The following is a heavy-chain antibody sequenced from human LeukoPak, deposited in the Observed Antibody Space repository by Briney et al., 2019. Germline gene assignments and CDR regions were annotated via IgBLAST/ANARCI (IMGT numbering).Heavy chain of an antibody. CDR2: IKSKTDGGTT. Sequence: GGSLRLSCAASGFTFSNAWMSWVRQAPGKGLEWVGRIKSKTDGGTTDYAAPVKGRFTISRDDSKNTLYLQMNSLRAEDTAVYYCARGPLTVTESFIYYYYYMDVWGKGTTVTVSS. CDR1: GFTFSNAW. D-gene: IGHD4-11*01. V-gene: IGHV3-15*01. CDR3: ARGPLTVTESFIYYYYYMDV. J-gene: IGHJ6*03.